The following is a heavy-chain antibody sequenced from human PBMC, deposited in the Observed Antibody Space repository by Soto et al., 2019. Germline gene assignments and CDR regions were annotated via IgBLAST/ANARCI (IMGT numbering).Heavy chain of an antibody. CDR1: GYTFSNYG. CDR3: ARERRLNHDLSLDD. Sequence: ASVKVSCKASGYTFSNYGMSWVRQAPGQGLEWMGWISAYNGYTKYAQKFQGRVTMTTDTSTSTGYMELGSLRSDDTAVYYCARERRLNHDLSLDDWGQGSQVTVSS. V-gene: IGHV1-18*01. CDR2: ISAYNGYT. D-gene: IGHD3-3*01. J-gene: IGHJ4*02.